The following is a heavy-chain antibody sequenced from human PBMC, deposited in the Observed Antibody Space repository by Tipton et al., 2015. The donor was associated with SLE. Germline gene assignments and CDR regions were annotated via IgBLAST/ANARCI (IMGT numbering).Heavy chain of an antibody. CDR2: INHSGST. CDR3: ARGGRVWNLIIYYYHDMDV. V-gene: IGHV4-34*01. D-gene: IGHD1-1*01. J-gene: IGHJ6*02. Sequence: LRLSCAVYGGSFSGYYWSWIRQPPGKGLEWIGEINHSGSTNYNPSLQSRVTISVDTSKNQFSLKLSSVTAADTAVYYCARGGRVWNLIIYYYHDMDVWGQGTTVTVSS. CDR1: GGSFSGYY.